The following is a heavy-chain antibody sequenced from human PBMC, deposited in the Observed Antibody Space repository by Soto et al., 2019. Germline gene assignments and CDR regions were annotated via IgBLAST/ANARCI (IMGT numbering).Heavy chain of an antibody. V-gene: IGHV3-48*03. D-gene: IGHD1-26*01. J-gene: IGHJ4*02. CDR2: ISSSGSTI. CDR3: ARRVGATPRAFYFDY. CDR1: GFTFSTYE. Sequence: PGGSLRLSCAASGFTFSTYEMNWVRQAPGKGLEWLSYISSSGSTIYYADSAKGRFTISRDNVKNSLYLQMNSLRAEDTAVYCCARRVGATPRAFYFDYWGQGTLVTVSS.